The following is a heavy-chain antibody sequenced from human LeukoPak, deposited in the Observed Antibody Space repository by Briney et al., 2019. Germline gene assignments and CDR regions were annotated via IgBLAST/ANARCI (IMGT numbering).Heavy chain of an antibody. CDR3: AKVKDTAMTDY. J-gene: IGHJ4*02. V-gene: IGHV3-23*01. CDR2: ISGSGGST. Sequence: ASETLSLTCTVSGGSISSYYWSWIRQPPGKGLEWVSAISGSGGSTYYADSVKGRFTISRDNSKNTLYLQMNSLRAEDTAVYYCAKVKDTAMTDYWGQGTLVTVSS. CDR1: GGSISSYY. D-gene: IGHD5-18*01.